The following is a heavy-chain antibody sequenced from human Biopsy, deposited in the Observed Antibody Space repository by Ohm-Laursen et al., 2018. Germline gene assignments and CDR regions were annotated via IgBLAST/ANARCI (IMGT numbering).Heavy chain of an antibody. D-gene: IGHD3-9*01. CDR3: ATKLTGYFHH. Sequence: SSVKVSCKASGGSFSTYTISWVRQAPGQGLEWMGGIVPILGTGNYAQKFQDRVTVAADTSTSTATTELRSLRSDDTAAYYCATKLTGYFHHWGQGTLVIVSS. J-gene: IGHJ1*01. CDR1: GGSFSTYT. V-gene: IGHV1-69*06. CDR2: IVPILGTG.